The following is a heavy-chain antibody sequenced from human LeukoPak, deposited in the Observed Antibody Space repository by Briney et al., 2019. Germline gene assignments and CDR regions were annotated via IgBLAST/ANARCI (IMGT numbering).Heavy chain of an antibody. V-gene: IGHV3-23*01. CDR3: AKATYDSSGYYWGAFDI. D-gene: IGHD3-22*01. J-gene: IGHJ3*02. CDR2: ISGSGGST. Sequence: GGSLRLSCAASGFTFSSYAMSWVRQAPGKGLEWVSAISGSGGSTYYADSVKGRFTISRDNSKNTLYLQMNSLRAEDTAVYYCAKATYDSSGYYWGAFDIWGQGTMVTVYS. CDR1: GFTFSSYA.